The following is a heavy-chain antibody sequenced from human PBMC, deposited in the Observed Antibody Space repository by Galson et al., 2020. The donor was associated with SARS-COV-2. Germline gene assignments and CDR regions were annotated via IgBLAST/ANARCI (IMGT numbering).Heavy chain of an antibody. CDR3: ARGGPDSSGYYPQLDY. CDR2: INHSGST. V-gene: IGHV4-34*01. D-gene: IGHD3-22*01. J-gene: IGHJ4*02. Sequence: SETLSLTCAVYGGSFSDYYWNWIRQPPGKGLEWIGEINHSGSTNYNPSLKSRVTISVDMSKNQVSLKLSSVTAADTAVYYCARGGPDSSGYYPQLDYWGQVTLVTVSS. CDR1: GGSFSDYY.